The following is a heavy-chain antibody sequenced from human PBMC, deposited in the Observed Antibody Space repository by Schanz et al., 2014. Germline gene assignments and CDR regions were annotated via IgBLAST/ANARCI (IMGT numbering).Heavy chain of an antibody. J-gene: IGHJ3*01. CDR2: LSGSGAGT. Sequence: EVQLVESGGGLVQPGGSLRLSCAASGLLFSYYYMSGVRQAPGKGLEWVSTLSGSGAGTFYADSVKGRFTISRDNSKNTLFLEMNSLRVEDTAVYYCARDLVSYHDFWSGQETGDRAFDLWGQGTMVTVSP. V-gene: IGHV3-23*04. D-gene: IGHD3-3*01. CDR1: GLLFSYYY. CDR3: ARDLVSYHDFWSGQETGDRAFDL.